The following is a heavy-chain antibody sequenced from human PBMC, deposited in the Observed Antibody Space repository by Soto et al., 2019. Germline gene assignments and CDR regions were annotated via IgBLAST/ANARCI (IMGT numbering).Heavy chain of an antibody. CDR1: GFTFSNAW. CDR3: NTLWYCSSTSCYDY. CDR2: IKSKTDGGTT. D-gene: IGHD2-2*01. V-gene: IGHV3-15*07. J-gene: IGHJ4*02. Sequence: GGSLRLSYAASGFTFSNAWMNWVRQAPGKGLEWVGRIKSKTDGGTTDYAAPVKGRFTISRDDSKNTLYLQMNSLKTEDAVVYYCNTLWYCSSTSCYDYWGQGTLVTVSS.